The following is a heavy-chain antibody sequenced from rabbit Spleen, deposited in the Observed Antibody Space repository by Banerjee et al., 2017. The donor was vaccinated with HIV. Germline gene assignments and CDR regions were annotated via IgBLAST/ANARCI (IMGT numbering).Heavy chain of an antibody. CDR3: ARKAYSSSGGYANL. Sequence: QSLEESGGDLVKPGASLTLTCTASGFSFSSSYIMCWVRQAPGKGLEWIGCIYAGGGRTYYASWVNGRFTISKTSSTTVTLQMTSLTAADTATYFCARKAYSSSGGYANLWGPGTLVTVS. CDR2: IYAGGGRT. J-gene: IGHJ4*01. CDR1: GFSFSSSYI. V-gene: IGHV1S40*01. D-gene: IGHD1-1*01.